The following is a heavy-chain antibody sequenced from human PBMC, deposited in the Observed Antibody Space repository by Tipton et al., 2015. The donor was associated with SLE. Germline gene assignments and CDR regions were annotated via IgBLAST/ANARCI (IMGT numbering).Heavy chain of an antibody. Sequence: TLSLTCTVSGGSISSGSYYWSWIRQPAGKGLEWIGYIYYSGSTNYNPSLRSRATISVDSSKNQFSLKLTSVTAADTAVYYCARLAYSGSYNFDYWGQGTLVTVSS. CDR1: GGSISSGSYY. D-gene: IGHD1-26*01. V-gene: IGHV4-61*10. J-gene: IGHJ4*02. CDR2: IYYSGST. CDR3: ARLAYSGSYNFDY.